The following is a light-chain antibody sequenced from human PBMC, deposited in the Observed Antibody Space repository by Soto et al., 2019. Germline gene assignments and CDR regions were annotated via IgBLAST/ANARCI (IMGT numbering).Light chain of an antibody. Sequence: DIQMTHSPSTLSASVGDRVSITCRASQRISKCMPWYQQKPGKAPKLLSYDASTLESGVPTRFSGHRSGTQFPLTISSLQPDDFPTYYCQQYDSYSWTLGQGTKVE. J-gene: IGKJ1*01. CDR2: DAS. V-gene: IGKV1-5*01. CDR1: QRISKC. CDR3: QQYDSYSWT.